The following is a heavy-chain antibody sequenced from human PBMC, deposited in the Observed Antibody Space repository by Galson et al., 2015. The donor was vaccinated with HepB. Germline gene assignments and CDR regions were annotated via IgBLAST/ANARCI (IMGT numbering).Heavy chain of an antibody. J-gene: IGHJ4*02. CDR3: ARGIVVAETEALDY. D-gene: IGHD2-21*01. CDR2: IYSGGNT. CDR1: GFILSDYY. Sequence: SLRLSCAASGFILSDYYMTWVRQAPGKGLEWVSVIYSGGNTFYADSVKGRFTISRDIPKNTVDLQMSSLRGEDTAVYYCARGIVVAETEALDYRGQGTLVTVSS. V-gene: IGHV3-66*01.